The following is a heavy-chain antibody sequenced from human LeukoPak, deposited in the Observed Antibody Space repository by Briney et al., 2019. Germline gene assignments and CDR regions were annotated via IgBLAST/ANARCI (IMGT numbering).Heavy chain of an antibody. J-gene: IGHJ4*02. Sequence: SQTLSLTCDFSGDSVWSKVSSWDWIRQSSSRGLEWVGRTYCRSKWYSDYAVSLKGRITINPDTSKNQLSLQLNSVTPEDTAVYYCARGSSNWFPYWGPRTLVAVSS. CDR3: ARGSSNWFPY. CDR2: TYCRSKWYS. V-gene: IGHV6-1*01. D-gene: IGHD6-13*01. CDR1: GDSVWSKVSS.